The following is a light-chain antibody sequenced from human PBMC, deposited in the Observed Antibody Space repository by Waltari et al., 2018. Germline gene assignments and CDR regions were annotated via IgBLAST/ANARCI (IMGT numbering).Light chain of an antibody. CDR3: QSTDTIGNTVV. Sequence: SYGLTQPPSVSVSPGQTARINCSGDVLPKEYGYWYQQKPGRAPVVVIFKDTERPPGIPERFSGSGSGTTVTLTITGVQAEDEADYYCQSTDTIGNTVVFGGGTRLIAL. V-gene: IGLV3-25*03. CDR2: KDT. J-gene: IGLJ2*01. CDR1: VLPKEY.